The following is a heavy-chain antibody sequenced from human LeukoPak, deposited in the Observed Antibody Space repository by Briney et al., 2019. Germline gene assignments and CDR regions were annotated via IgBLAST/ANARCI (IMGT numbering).Heavy chain of an antibody. CDR1: GYTFTGYY. Sequence: GASVKVSCKASGYTFTGYYMHWVRQAPGQGLEWMGWINPNSGGTNYAQKFQGRVTMTRDTSISTAYMELSRLRSDDTAVYYCAREAGDYGGNSWFDPWGQGTLVTVSS. V-gene: IGHV1-2*02. CDR3: AREAGDYGGNSWFDP. J-gene: IGHJ5*02. D-gene: IGHD4-23*01. CDR2: INPNSGGT.